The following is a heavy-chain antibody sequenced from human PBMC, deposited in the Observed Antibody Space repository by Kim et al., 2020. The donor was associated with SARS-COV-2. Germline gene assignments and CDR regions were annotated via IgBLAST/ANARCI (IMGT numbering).Heavy chain of an antibody. D-gene: IGHD6-19*01. CDR2: ISSSGSYI. Sequence: GGSLRLPCAASGFTFSSYSMNWVRQAPGKGLEWISSISSSGSYIYNADSMKGRFTISRDNARPSLYLQMNSLRAEATALYYCSRVLTSGWSYCYHWGQGT. J-gene: IGHJ4*02. CDR3: SRVLTSGWSYCYH. V-gene: IGHV3-21*01. CDR1: GFTFSSYS.